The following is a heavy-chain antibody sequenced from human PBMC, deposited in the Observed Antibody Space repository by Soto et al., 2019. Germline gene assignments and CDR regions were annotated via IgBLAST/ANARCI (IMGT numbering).Heavy chain of an antibody. Sequence: SETLSLTCTDSVGSISNYYWSWIRQPPGKGLEWIGYIYFSGGTNYNPSLKSRVTISIDTSKNQFSLKLTSVTAADTAVYYCARGTTGTSYFFDYWGQGALVPVSS. CDR1: VGSISNYY. J-gene: IGHJ4*02. V-gene: IGHV4-59*01. D-gene: IGHD2-8*02. CDR3: ARGTTGTSYFFDY. CDR2: IYFSGGT.